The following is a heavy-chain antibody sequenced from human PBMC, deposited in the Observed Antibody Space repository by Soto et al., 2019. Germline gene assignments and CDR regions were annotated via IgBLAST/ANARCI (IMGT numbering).Heavy chain of an antibody. V-gene: IGHV3-23*01. D-gene: IGHD3-3*01. CDR1: GLFFRSFA. J-gene: IGHJ6*02. CDR3: AKVSTYYDFWSGPGGMEV. Sequence: PGGSLRLSCAASGLFFRSFAMSCVRQAPGKGLEWVSGISLDGGITYYADSVNGRFTISIDSSKNTLYLQMNSLRAEDTAVYYCAKVSTYYDFWSGPGGMEVWGQGTTVTVSS. CDR2: ISLDGGIT.